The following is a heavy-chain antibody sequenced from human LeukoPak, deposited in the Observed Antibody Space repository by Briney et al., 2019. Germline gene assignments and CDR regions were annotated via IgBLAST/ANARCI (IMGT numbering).Heavy chain of an antibody. CDR1: GFTFSDYG. J-gene: IGHJ4*02. D-gene: IGHD2-2*02. V-gene: IGHV3-48*04. CDR2: IDDNSGAI. Sequence: PGGSLRLSCEASGFTFSDYGMNWVRQSPGKGLEWLSYIDDNSGAIYYADSVKGRFAISRDNAKNSLYLQMNSLRAEDTAVYYCAGSSISSSYTYWGQGTLVTVSS. CDR3: AGSSISSSYTY.